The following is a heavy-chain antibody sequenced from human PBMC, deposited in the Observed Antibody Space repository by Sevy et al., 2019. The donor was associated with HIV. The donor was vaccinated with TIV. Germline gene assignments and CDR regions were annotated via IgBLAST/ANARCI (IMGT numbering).Heavy chain of an antibody. J-gene: IGHJ4*02. CDR2: IYPGDSDT. CDR3: AGRRGSSAWVDY. V-gene: IGHV5-51*01. Sequence: GESLKISCKGSGYSFSTYWIAWVRQMPGKGLELMGIIYPGDSDTRYSPSFQGRVTISADKSISTAYLQWSSLKASDGAMYYCAGRRGSSAWVDYWGQGTLVTVSS. CDR1: GYSFSTYW. D-gene: IGHD6-6*01.